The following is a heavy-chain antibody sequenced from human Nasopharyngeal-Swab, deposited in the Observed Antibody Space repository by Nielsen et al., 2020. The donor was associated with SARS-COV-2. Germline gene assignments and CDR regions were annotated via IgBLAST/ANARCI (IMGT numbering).Heavy chain of an antibody. CDR2: ISSSSSYI. CDR3: ARDRHSVATINEVIIDY. Sequence: LKISCAASGFTFSSYSMNCVRQAPGKGLEWVSSISSSSSYIYYADSVKGRFTISRDNAKNSLYLQMNSLRAEDTAVYYCARDRHSVATINEVIIDYWGQGTLVTVSS. J-gene: IGHJ4*02. D-gene: IGHD5-12*01. V-gene: IGHV3-21*01. CDR1: GFTFSSYS.